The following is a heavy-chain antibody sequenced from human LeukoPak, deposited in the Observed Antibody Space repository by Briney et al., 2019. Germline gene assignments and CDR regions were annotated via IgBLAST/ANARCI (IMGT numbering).Heavy chain of an antibody. CDR2: IYSGGST. CDR1: GFTVSSNY. Sequence: GGSLRLSCAASGFTVSSNYMSWVRQAPGKGLEWVSVIYSGGSTYYADSVKGRFTISRDNSKNTLYLQMNSLRAEDTAVYYCARDRQLELRGLYYYYYGMDVWGQGTTVTVSS. CDR3: ARDRQLELRGLYYYYYGMDV. D-gene: IGHD1-7*01. J-gene: IGHJ6*02. V-gene: IGHV3-53*01.